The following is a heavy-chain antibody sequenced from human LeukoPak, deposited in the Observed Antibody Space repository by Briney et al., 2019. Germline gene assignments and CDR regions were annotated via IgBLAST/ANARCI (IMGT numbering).Heavy chain of an antibody. CDR3: ARGTPCSGGSCYSGPDWFDP. CDR2: IWYDGSNK. Sequence: GGSLRLSCAASGFTFSSYGMHWVRQAPGKGLEWVAVIWYDGSNKYYADSVKGRFTISRDNSKNTLDLQMNSLRAEDTAVYYCARGTPCSGGSCYSGPDWFDPWGQGTLVTVSS. J-gene: IGHJ5*02. V-gene: IGHV3-33*01. CDR1: GFTFSSYG. D-gene: IGHD2-15*01.